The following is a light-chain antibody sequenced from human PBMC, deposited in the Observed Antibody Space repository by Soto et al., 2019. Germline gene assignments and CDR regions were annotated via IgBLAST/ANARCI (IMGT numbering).Light chain of an antibody. V-gene: IGLV2-14*01. CDR2: EVT. CDR3: SSYTTNSTPVV. J-gene: IGLJ2*01. CDR1: SGDIGGYNY. Sequence: SALTQPASVSGSPGQSITLSCTGTSGDIGGYNYVSWYQQHPGKAPKLLISEVTNRPSGVSNRFSGSKSGNTASLTISGLQAEDEADYYCSSYTTNSTPVVFGGGTKLTVL.